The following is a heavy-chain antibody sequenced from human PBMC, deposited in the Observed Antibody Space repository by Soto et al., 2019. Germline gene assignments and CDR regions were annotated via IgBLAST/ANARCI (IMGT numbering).Heavy chain of an antibody. Sequence: SETLSLTCTVSGGSISSYYWSWIRQPPGKGLEWIGYIYYSGSTNYNPSLKSRVTISVDTSKNQFSLNLSSVTAADTAVYYCARAPPSIAVAGGDFDYWGQGTLVTVS. CDR2: IYYSGST. J-gene: IGHJ4*02. CDR1: GGSISSYY. CDR3: ARAPPSIAVAGGDFDY. D-gene: IGHD6-19*01. V-gene: IGHV4-59*01.